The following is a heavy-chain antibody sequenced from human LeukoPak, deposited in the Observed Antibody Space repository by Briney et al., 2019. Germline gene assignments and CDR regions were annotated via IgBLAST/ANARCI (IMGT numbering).Heavy chain of an antibody. V-gene: IGHV3-66*01. CDR1: GFTFSSYW. J-gene: IGHJ4*02. CDR2: IYSGGST. Sequence: GGSLRLSCAASGFTFSSYWMHWVRQAPGKGLEWVSVIYSGGSTYYAGSVKGRFTISRDNSKNTLYLQMNSLRAEDTAVYYCARDRPFDYWGQGTLVTVSS. CDR3: ARDRPFDY.